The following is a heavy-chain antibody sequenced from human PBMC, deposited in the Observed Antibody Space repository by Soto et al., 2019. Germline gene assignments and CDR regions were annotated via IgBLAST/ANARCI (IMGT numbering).Heavy chain of an antibody. CDR1: GGSVSSGGYY. J-gene: IGHJ4*02. Sequence: SETLSLTCTVSGGSVSSGGYYWSWIRQPPGKGLEWIGRIYYSGSTNFNPSLKSRVTISVDTSKNQFSLNLSSVTAADTAVYYCARGVASWGQGTLVTVSS. CDR3: ARGVAS. D-gene: IGHD5-12*01. V-gene: IGHV4-61*08. CDR2: IYYSGST.